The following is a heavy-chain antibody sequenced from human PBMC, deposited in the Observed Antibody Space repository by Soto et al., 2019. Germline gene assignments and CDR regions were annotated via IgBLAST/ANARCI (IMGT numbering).Heavy chain of an antibody. V-gene: IGHV3-33*01. CDR2: IWYDGSNK. D-gene: IGHD6-25*01. Sequence: GGSLRLSCAASGFTFSSYGMHWVRQAPGKGLEWVAVIWYDGSNKYYADSVKGRFTISRDNSKNTLYLQMNSLRAEDTAVYYCALDQLASAATSDYYYYYMCFWGKGTTVTVSS. CDR1: GFTFSSYG. CDR3: ALDQLASAATSDYYYYYMCF. J-gene: IGHJ6*03.